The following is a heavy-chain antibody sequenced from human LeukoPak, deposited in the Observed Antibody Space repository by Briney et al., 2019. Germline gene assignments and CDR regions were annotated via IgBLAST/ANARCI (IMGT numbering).Heavy chain of an antibody. V-gene: IGHV4-59*01. D-gene: IGHD6-19*01. CDR1: GGSISSFY. CDR3: ARVTGVAGTAEYFQH. CDR2: IYYSGST. J-gene: IGHJ1*01. Sequence: SEALSLTCTVSGGSISSFYWTWIRQPPGKGLEWIGYIYYSGSTNYNPSLKSRVTISIDASKNQFSLKVNSVTAADTAVYYCARVTGVAGTAEYFQHWGQGTLVTVSS.